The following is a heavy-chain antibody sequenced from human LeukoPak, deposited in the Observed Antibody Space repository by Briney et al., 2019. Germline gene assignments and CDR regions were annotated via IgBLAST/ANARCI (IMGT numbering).Heavy chain of an antibody. CDR3: ARTSLVRDTTSYYMGPFDY. D-gene: IGHD1-26*01. CDR1: GYTFTNYY. V-gene: IGHV1-46*01. J-gene: IGHJ4*02. CDR2: INPSCGRT. Sequence: GASVTVSCKACGYTFTNYYMHWVRQAPGQGLEGMGIINPSCGRTAYAQRFQGRVTVTRDMSTSTVYMELSSLTSEDTAVYYCARTSLVRDTTSYYMGPFDYWGQGALVTVSS.